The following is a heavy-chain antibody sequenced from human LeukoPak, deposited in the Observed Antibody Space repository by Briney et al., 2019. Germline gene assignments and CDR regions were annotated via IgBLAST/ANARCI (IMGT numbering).Heavy chain of an antibody. D-gene: IGHD3-10*01. CDR1: GFTFSSYG. V-gene: IGHV3-30*02. CDR2: IRYDGSNK. J-gene: IGHJ6*03. CDR3: ARNREVRWHYYYMDV. Sequence: PGGSLRLSCAASGFTFSSYGMHWVRQAPGKGLEWVAFIRYDGSNKYYADSVKGRFTISRDNSKNTLYLQMNSLRAEDTAVYYCARNREVRWHYYYMDVWGKGTTVTVSS.